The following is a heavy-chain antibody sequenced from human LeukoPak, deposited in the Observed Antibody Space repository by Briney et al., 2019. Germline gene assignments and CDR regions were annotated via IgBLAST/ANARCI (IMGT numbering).Heavy chain of an antibody. Sequence: GGSLRLSCAASGFTVSSNYMSWVRQAPGKGLEWVSVIYSGGSTYYADSVKGRFTISRDNSKNTLYLQMNSLRAEDTAVYYCARFDYYYYYMDVWGKGTTVTIS. CDR1: GFTVSSNY. CDR2: IYSGGST. CDR3: ARFDYYYYYMDV. J-gene: IGHJ6*03. V-gene: IGHV3-66*01.